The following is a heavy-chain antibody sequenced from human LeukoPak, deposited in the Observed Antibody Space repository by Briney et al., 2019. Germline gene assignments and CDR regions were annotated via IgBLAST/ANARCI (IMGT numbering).Heavy chain of an antibody. J-gene: IGHJ4*02. Sequence: GGSLRLSCAASGFTFSSYAVSWVRQAPGKGLEWVSGISASGGSTYYADSVKGRFTISRDNSKNTLYLQMNSLRAEDTAVYYCAKDIGITIFGVVTHGFDYWGQGTLVTVSS. V-gene: IGHV3-23*01. D-gene: IGHD3-3*01. CDR2: ISASGGST. CDR1: GFTFSSYA. CDR3: AKDIGITIFGVVTHGFDY.